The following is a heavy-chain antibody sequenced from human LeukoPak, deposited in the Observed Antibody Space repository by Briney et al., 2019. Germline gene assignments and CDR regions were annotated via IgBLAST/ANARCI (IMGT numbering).Heavy chain of an antibody. D-gene: IGHD3-10*01. CDR2: IRYDGNNK. V-gene: IGHV3-30*02. Sequence: GGSLRLSCAASGFTFSSYEMNWVRQAPGKGLEWVAFIRYDGNNKYYADSVKGRFTISRDNSKNTLYLQMNSLRAEDTAVYYCAKPAVLWFGESLFDYWGQGTLVTVSS. CDR1: GFTFSSYE. CDR3: AKPAVLWFGESLFDY. J-gene: IGHJ4*02.